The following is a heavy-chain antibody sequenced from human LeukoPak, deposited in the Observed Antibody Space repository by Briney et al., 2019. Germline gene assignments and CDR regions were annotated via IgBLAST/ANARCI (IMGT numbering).Heavy chain of an antibody. D-gene: IGHD1-26*01. Sequence: GGSLRLSCAASGFTVSSNYMSWIRQAPGKGLEWVSYISSSSSYTNCADSVKGRFTISRDNAKNSLYLQMNSLRADDTAVYYCARSGSHDYWGQGTLVTVSS. CDR3: ARSGSHDY. CDR1: GFTVSSNY. J-gene: IGHJ4*02. V-gene: IGHV3-11*03. CDR2: ISSSSSYT.